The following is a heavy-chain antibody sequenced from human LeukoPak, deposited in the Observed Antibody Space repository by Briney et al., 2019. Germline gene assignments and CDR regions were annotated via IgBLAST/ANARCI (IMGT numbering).Heavy chain of an antibody. CDR2: IYYSGST. CDR1: GASISSDY. D-gene: IGHD3-16*01. Sequence: SGTLSLTCTVSGASISSDYWSWIRQPPGKGLEWIGCIYYSGSTYYNSSLKSRVTISLDTSKSHFSLRLSSVTAVDTAVYYCARGRWGDLWGQGILVTVSS. V-gene: IGHV4-59*01. J-gene: IGHJ5*02. CDR3: ARGRWGDL.